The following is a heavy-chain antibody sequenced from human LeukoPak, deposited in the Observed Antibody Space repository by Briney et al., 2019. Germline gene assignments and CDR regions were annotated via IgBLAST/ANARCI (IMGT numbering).Heavy chain of an antibody. D-gene: IGHD5-24*01. CDR1: GFTFSNYG. Sequence: LTGGSLRLSCAASGFTFSNYGMHWVRQTPGKGLEWLSYISSSSSDTNYPDSVKGRFTISRDNAKNSLYLQMNSLRAEDTAVYYCARGSRTIELGDDYWGQGTLVTVSS. CDR2: ISSSSSDT. CDR3: ARGSRTIELGDDY. V-gene: IGHV3-48*04. J-gene: IGHJ4*02.